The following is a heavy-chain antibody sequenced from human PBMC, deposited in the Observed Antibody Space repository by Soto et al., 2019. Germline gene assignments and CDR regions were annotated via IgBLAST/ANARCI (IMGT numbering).Heavy chain of an antibody. Sequence: GGSLRLSCAASGFTFSSYWMSWVRQAPGKGLEWVANIKQDGSEKYYVDSVKGRFTISRDNAKNSLYLQMNSLRAEDTAVYYCARDLVVAATPREYWGQGTLVTVSS. CDR2: IKQDGSEK. J-gene: IGHJ4*02. CDR1: GFTFSSYW. CDR3: ARDLVVAATPREY. V-gene: IGHV3-7*01. D-gene: IGHD2-15*01.